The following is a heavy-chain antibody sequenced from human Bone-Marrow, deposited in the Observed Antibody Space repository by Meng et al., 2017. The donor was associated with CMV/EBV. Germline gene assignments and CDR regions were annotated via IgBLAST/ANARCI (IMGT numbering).Heavy chain of an antibody. V-gene: IGHV4-4*02. CDR2: IYHSGST. J-gene: IGHJ3*02. CDR3: ARHRHSGSFYDAFDI. D-gene: IGHD2/OR15-2a*01. CDR1: GGSISSSNW. Sequence: SETLSLTCAVSGGSISSSNWWSWVRQPPGKGLEWIGEIYHSGSTNYNPSLKSRVTISVDKSKNQFSLNLMSVTAADTAVYYCARHRHSGSFYDAFDIWGQGTMVTVSS.